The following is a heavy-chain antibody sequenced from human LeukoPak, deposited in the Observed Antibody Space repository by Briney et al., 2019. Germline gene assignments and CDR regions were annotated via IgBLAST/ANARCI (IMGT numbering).Heavy chain of an antibody. J-gene: IGHJ3*02. CDR3: ARGETYYYGSGSYLAFDI. Sequence: GASVTVSCKASGYTFTSYGISWVRQAPGQGLEWMGWISAYNGNTNYAQKLQGRVTMTTDTSTSTAYMELRSLRSDDTAVYYCARGETYYYGSGSYLAFDIWGQGTMVTVSS. D-gene: IGHD3-10*01. CDR1: GYTFTSYG. V-gene: IGHV1-18*01. CDR2: ISAYNGNT.